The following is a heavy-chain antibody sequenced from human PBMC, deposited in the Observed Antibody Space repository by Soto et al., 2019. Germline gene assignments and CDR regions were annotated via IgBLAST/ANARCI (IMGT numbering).Heavy chain of an antibody. Sequence: SETLSLACPVSGCSMIAYSWNWMRQPPGKGLQWIGYTYYSGSTTYNPSLKSRVTISVDSSKNQFSLKLDSVTPADTAVYYCARVRGTAGMRYFGYRGAVT. J-gene: IGHJ4*02. CDR3: ARVRGTAGMRYFGY. D-gene: IGHD6-13*01. CDR1: GCSMIAYS. V-gene: IGHV4-59*01. CDR2: TYYSGST.